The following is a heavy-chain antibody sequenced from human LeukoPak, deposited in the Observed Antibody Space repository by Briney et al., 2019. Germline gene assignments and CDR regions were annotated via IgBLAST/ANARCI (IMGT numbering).Heavy chain of an antibody. Sequence: ASVKVSCKASGYSLTNYFMHWVRQAPGQGLEWMGVLNLSGDGASYTQKFQGRVTMTRDMSTSTVFMELSSLRSEDTAVYYCARVGRRDGYNSDRYYYYYMDVWGKGTTVTVSS. CDR1: GYSLTNYF. D-gene: IGHD5-24*01. CDR3: ARVGRRDGYNSDRYYYYYMDV. V-gene: IGHV1-46*01. CDR2: LNLSGDGA. J-gene: IGHJ6*03.